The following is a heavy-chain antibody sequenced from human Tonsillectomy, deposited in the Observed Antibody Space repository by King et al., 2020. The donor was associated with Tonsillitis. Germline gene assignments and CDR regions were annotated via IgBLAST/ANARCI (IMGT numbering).Heavy chain of an antibody. D-gene: IGHD3-22*01. J-gene: IGHJ3*02. Sequence: VQLVESGGGLAQPGGSLRLSCEASGFTLSSHSMNWVRQAPGKGLEWVSYISSSSSSINYADSVKGRFTISRDNAKNSLYLQMNSLRAEDTAVYYCARVDYDSSGYWDAFDIWGQGTMVTVSS. CDR2: ISSSSSSI. V-gene: IGHV3-48*01. CDR3: ARVDYDSSGYWDAFDI. CDR1: GFTLSSHS.